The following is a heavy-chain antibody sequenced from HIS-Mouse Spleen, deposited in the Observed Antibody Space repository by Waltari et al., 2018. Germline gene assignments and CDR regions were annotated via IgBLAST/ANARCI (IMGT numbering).Heavy chain of an antibody. D-gene: IGHD6-13*01. CDR1: GGSISSSSYY. J-gene: IGHJ2*01. V-gene: IGHV4-39*07. Sequence: QLQLQESGPGLVKPSETLSLTCTVSGGSISSSSYYWGWIRQPPGKGLEWIGSIYYSGSTYYNPSLKSRVTISVDTSKNKFSLKLSSVTAADTAVYYCAREIPYSSSWYDWYFDFWGRGTLVTVSS. CDR2: IYYSGST. CDR3: AREIPYSSSWYDWYFDF.